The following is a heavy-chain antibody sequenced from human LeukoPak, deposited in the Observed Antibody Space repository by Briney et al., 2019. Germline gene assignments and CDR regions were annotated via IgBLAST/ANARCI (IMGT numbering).Heavy chain of an antibody. Sequence: SETLSLTCTVSGGSISSGNYYWSWLRQPAGKGLEWIGHIYTSGTTYNPSLKSRVTISVDTSKNQFSLNLSSMTAADTAVYYCARDSLYNFWSGYYHTTYYFDYWGQGTLVTVSS. CDR2: IYTSGT. J-gene: IGHJ4*02. CDR3: ARDSLYNFWSGYYHTTYYFDY. V-gene: IGHV4-61*09. D-gene: IGHD3-3*01. CDR1: GGSISSGNYY.